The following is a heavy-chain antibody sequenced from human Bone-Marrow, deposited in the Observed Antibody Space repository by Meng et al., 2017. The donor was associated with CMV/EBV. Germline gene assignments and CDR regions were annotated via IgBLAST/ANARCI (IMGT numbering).Heavy chain of an antibody. CDR2: ISWDGGST. V-gene: IGHV3-43*01. CDR1: GFTFDDYT. D-gene: IGHD2-2*01. Sequence: GESLKISCAASGFTFDDYTMHWVRQAPGKGLKWVSLISWDGGSTYYADSVKGRFTISRDNSKNSLYLQMNSLRTEDTALYYCAKDIGYERDGFDIWGQGTMVTVSS. J-gene: IGHJ3*02. CDR3: AKDIGYERDGFDI.